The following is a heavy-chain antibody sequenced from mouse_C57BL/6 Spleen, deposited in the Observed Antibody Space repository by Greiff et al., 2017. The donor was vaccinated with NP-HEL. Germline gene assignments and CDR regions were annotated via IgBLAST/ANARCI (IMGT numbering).Heavy chain of an antibody. D-gene: IGHD4-1*01. V-gene: IGHV1-62-2*01. CDR3: ARHEDGWGLGLSWFAY. J-gene: IGHJ3*01. Sequence: VKLMESGAELVKPGASVKLSCKASGYTFTEYTIHWVKQRSGQGLEWIGWFYPGSGSITYNEKFKDKATLTADKSSSTVYMELSRLTSEDSAVYFCARHEDGWGLGLSWFAYWGQGTLVTVSA. CDR2: FYPGSGSI. CDR1: GYTFTEYT.